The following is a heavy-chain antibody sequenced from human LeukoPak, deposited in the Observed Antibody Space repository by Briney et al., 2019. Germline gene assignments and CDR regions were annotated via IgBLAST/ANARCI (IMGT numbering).Heavy chain of an antibody. CDR3: ARLRDYDFLPQGHYYGMDV. D-gene: IGHD3-3*01. J-gene: IGHJ6*02. V-gene: IGHV3-30*03. CDR2: ISYDGRNK. CDR1: GFTFSSYG. Sequence: GRSLRLSCAASGFTFSSYGMHWVRQAPGKGLEWVAVISYDGRNKYYADSVKGRFTISRDNSKNTVHLQMNSLRAEDTAVYYCARLRDYDFLPQGHYYGMDVWGQGTTVIVSS.